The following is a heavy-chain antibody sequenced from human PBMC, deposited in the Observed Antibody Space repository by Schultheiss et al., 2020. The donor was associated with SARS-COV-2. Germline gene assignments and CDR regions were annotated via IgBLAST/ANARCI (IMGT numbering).Heavy chain of an antibody. Sequence: GGSLRLSCAASGFTFSSYGMHWVRQAPGKGLEWVAVIWYDGSNKYYADSAKGRFTTYRDKSKNTLYLQMNSLRGEDTAVYYCARDTSYYDSGGYWGQGTLVTVSS. D-gene: IGHD3-22*01. V-gene: IGHV3-33*01. CDR3: ARDTSYYDSGGY. CDR2: IWYDGSNK. CDR1: GFTFSSYG. J-gene: IGHJ4*02.